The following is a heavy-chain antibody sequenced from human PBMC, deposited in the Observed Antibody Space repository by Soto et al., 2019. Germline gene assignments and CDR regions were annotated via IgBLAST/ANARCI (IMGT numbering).Heavy chain of an antibody. CDR1: GGSISSYY. CDR3: ARALPISSIRFLENWFDP. V-gene: IGHV4-59*01. CDR2: IYYSGST. Sequence: SETLSLTCTVSGGSISSYYWSWIRQPPGKGLEWIGYIYYSGSTNYNPSLKSRATISVDTSKNQFSLKLSSVTAADTAVYYCARALPISSIRFLENWFDPWGQGTLVTVSS. D-gene: IGHD3-3*01. J-gene: IGHJ5*02.